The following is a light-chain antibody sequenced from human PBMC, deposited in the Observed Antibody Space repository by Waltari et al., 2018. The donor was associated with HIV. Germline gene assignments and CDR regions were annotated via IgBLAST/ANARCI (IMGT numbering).Light chain of an antibody. J-gene: IGLJ2*01. CDR2: YDD. Sequence: QSVLTQPPSVSAAPRQRVTISCSGSSSNIGNNAVKWYQQLPGKAPKLLMYYDDLLPSGVSDRFSGSKSGTSASLAISELQSEDEADYYCASWDDSLNGVVFGRGTKLTVL. V-gene: IGLV1-36*01. CDR1: SSNIGNNA. CDR3: ASWDDSLNGVV.